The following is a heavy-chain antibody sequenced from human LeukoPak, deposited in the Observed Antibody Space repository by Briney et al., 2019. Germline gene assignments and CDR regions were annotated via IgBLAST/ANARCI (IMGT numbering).Heavy chain of an antibody. CDR2: IYYSGTT. CDR1: GGSISSSGYY. V-gene: IGHV4-31*03. Sequence: SETLSLTCTVSGGSISSSGYYWSWIRQLPGKGLEWIGYIYYSGTTYYNPSLKSRVTISVDTSKNQFSLNLTSLTAADTGVYYCARGDGYYFGYWGQGTLVTVSS. J-gene: IGHJ4*02. D-gene: IGHD5-24*01. CDR3: ARGDGYYFGY.